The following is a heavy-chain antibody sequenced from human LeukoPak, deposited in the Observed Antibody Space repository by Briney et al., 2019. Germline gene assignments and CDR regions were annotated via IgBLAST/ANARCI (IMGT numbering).Heavy chain of an antibody. Sequence: PSETLSLTCTVSGGSISSSSYYWGWIRQPPGKGLEWIGSIYYSGSTYYNPSLKSRVTISVDTSKNQFSLKLSSVTAADTAVYYRARRLAWELLGSAFDIWGQGTMVTVSS. D-gene: IGHD1-26*01. CDR1: GGSISSSSYY. V-gene: IGHV4-39*01. J-gene: IGHJ3*02. CDR2: IYYSGST. CDR3: ARRLAWELLGSAFDI.